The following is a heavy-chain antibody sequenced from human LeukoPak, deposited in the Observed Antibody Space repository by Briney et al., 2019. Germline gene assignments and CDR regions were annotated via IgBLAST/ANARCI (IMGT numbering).Heavy chain of an antibody. Sequence: GGSLRLSCAASEFSFSNYWMTWVRQAPGKGLEWVANIKQDGSENYYVDSVKGRFTISRDNAKNSLYLQMNSLRAEDTAFYYCARGGGYYGFDFWGQGTLVTVSS. CDR2: IKQDGSEN. D-gene: IGHD3-3*01. V-gene: IGHV3-7*01. J-gene: IGHJ4*02. CDR1: EFSFSNYW. CDR3: ARGGGYYGFDF.